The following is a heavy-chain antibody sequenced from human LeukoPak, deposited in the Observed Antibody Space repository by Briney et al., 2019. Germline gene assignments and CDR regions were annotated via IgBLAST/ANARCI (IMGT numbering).Heavy chain of an antibody. V-gene: IGHV4-59*01. J-gene: IGHJ6*03. Sequence: SETLSLTCTVSGGSISSYYWSWIRQPPGKGLEWIGYIDYSGSTNYNPSLKSRVTISVDTFKNQFSLKLSSVTAADTAVYYCARAECSGGSCYRRGMNYYYYYYMDVWGKGTTVTVSS. CDR2: IDYSGST. CDR1: GGSISSYY. D-gene: IGHD2-15*01. CDR3: ARAECSGGSCYRRGMNYYYYYYMDV.